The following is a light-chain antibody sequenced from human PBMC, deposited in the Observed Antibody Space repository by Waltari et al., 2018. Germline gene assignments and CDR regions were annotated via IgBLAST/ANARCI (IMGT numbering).Light chain of an antibody. CDR2: SAS. Sequence: DIQMTQSPSSLSASVGDRVTITCRASQGINNHLAWYQQKPGKVPTLLIYSASTLQSGVPSRFSGSGSGTDFTLTISSLQPDDFASYYCHQYKTYAWTFGQGTKVEIK. J-gene: IGKJ1*01. CDR3: HQYKTYAWT. CDR1: QGINNH. V-gene: IGKV1-27*01.